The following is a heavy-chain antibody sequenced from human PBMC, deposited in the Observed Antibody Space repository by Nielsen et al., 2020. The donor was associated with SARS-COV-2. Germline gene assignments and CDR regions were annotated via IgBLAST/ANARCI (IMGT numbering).Heavy chain of an antibody. V-gene: IGHV4-39*02. CDR1: GGSISGSTFY. CDR2: IYYTGGT. Sequence: SETLSLTCTVSGGSISGSTFYWGWVRQPPGKGLEWIAAIYYTGGTYYTPSLKSRVTISVDTSKNQYSLKLSSVTAADTAVYYCAREDSSSCHDSWGQGTLVTVSS. CDR3: AREDSSSCHDS. J-gene: IGHJ4*02. D-gene: IGHD2-2*01.